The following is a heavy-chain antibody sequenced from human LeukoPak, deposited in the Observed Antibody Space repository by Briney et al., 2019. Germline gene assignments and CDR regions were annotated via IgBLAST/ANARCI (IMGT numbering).Heavy chain of an antibody. CDR2: TNPSGGST. CDR3: ARDETMIHLNWFDP. V-gene: IGHV1-46*01. Sequence: GASVKVSCTASGYTFTSYYMHWVRQAPGQGLEWMGLTNPSGGSTSYAQKFQGRVTMTRDTSTSTAYMELSSLRSEDTAVYYCARDETMIHLNWFDPWGQGTLVTVSS. D-gene: IGHD3-22*01. J-gene: IGHJ5*02. CDR1: GYTFTSYY.